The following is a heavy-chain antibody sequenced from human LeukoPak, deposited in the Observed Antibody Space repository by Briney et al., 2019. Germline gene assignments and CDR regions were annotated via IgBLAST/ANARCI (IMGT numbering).Heavy chain of an antibody. CDR3: ARDYDPYYYDSSGSSYFDY. V-gene: IGHV1-46*01. D-gene: IGHD3-22*01. J-gene: IGHJ4*02. Sequence: EGSVKVSCKASGYTFTSYYMHWVRQDPGQGLEWMGIINPSGGSTSYAQKFQGRVTMTRDTSTSTVYMELSSLRSEDTAAYYCARDYDPYYYDSSGSSYFDYWGQGTLVTVSS. CDR1: GYTFTSYY. CDR2: INPSGGST.